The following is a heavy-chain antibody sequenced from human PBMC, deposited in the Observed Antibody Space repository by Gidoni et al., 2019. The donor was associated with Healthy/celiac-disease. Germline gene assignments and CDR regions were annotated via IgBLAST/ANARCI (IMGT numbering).Heavy chain of an antibody. Sequence: QVQLVESGGGVVQPGRSLRLSCAASGFTFSSYGMHWVRQAPGKGLEWVAVISYDGSNKYYADSVKGRFTISRDNSKNTLYLQMNSLRAEDTAVYYCAKVGYDSSGYNPDYWGQGTLVTVSS. CDR3: AKVGYDSSGYNPDY. D-gene: IGHD3-22*01. V-gene: IGHV3-30*18. CDR2: ISYDGSNK. J-gene: IGHJ4*02. CDR1: GFTFSSYG.